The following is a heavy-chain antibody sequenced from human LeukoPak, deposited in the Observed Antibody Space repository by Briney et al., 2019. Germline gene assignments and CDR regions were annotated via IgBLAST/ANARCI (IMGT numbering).Heavy chain of an antibody. Sequence: GGSLRLSCAASGFTFSSYWMSWVRQAPGKGLEWVANIKQDGSEKYYVDSVKGRFTISRDNAKNSLYLQMNSLRAEDTAVYCCAKDSSKVPRWFDPWGQGTLVTVSS. V-gene: IGHV3-7*01. CDR1: GFTFSSYW. CDR3: AKDSSKVPRWFDP. CDR2: IKQDGSEK. J-gene: IGHJ5*02.